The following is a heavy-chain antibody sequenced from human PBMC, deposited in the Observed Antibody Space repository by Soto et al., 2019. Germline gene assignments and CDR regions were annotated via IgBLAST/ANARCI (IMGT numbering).Heavy chain of an antibody. Sequence: GESLKISCAASGFTFSSYGMHWVRQSPGKGLEWVAVIWYDGGNKYYADSVKGRFTISRDNSENTLYLQMNSLRAEDTAVYYCASQQQLVHRYYYGMDVWGQGTTVTVSS. CDR1: GFTFSSYG. CDR2: IWYDGGNK. V-gene: IGHV3-33*01. D-gene: IGHD6-13*01. J-gene: IGHJ6*02. CDR3: ASQQQLVHRYYYGMDV.